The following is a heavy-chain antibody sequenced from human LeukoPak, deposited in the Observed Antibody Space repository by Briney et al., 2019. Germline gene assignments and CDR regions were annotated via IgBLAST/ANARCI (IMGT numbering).Heavy chain of an antibody. J-gene: IGHJ5*02. V-gene: IGHV4-59*07. Sequence: WDTLSLTCTVSVGSIGDYFCSWIRRPPGEGVEWIRYIQDNGNTNCNSSLKSRVNLSVDSSRTPVSLTVHSVTAADTCVYFCAGYAGIPRLGFDPLGEGILVTVCS. CDR1: VGSIGDYF. CDR2: IQDNGNT. CDR3: AGYAGIPRLGFDP. D-gene: IGHD3-9*01.